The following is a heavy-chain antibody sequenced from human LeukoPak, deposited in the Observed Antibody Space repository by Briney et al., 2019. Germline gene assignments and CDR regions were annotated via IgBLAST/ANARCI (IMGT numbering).Heavy chain of an antibody. V-gene: IGHV3-74*01. CDR3: ARFRLAGEGEYYFDS. CDR1: GFTFSSYW. Sequence: GGSLRLSCEASGFTFSSYWMHWVRQAPGKGLVWVSRIKTDGSSTSYADSVKGRFTISRDNAKNTLYLQMNSLRAEDTAVYYCARFRLAGEGEYYFDSWGQGTLVTVSS. J-gene: IGHJ4*02. D-gene: IGHD7-27*01. CDR2: IKTDGSST.